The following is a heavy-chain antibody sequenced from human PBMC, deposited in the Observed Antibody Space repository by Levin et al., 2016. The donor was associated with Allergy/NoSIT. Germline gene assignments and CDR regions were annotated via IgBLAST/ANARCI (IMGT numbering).Heavy chain of an antibody. J-gene: IGHJ4*02. V-gene: IGHV3-30*18. CDR3: AKMGSGYYYYDY. D-gene: IGHD3-22*01. CDR2: ISYDGSNK. CDR1: GFTFSSYG. Sequence: GGSLRLSCAASGFTFSSYGMHWVRQAPGKGLEWVAVISYDGSNKYYADSVKGRFTISRDNSKNTLYLQMNSLRAEDTAVYYCAKMGSGYYYYDYWGQGTLVTVSS.